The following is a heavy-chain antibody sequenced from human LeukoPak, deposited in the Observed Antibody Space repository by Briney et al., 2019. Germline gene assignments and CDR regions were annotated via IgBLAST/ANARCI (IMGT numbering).Heavy chain of an antibody. V-gene: IGHV3-11*04. CDR3: TMDTFGPRDH. CDR1: GFTFSDYY. Sequence: GGSLRLSCAASGFTFSDYYMSWIRQAPGKGLEWVSYISSSGSTIYYADSVKGRFTISSDYAKNKVYLQLNSLRPEDTALYHCTMDTFGPRDHWGQGALVTVSS. D-gene: IGHD5-18*01. J-gene: IGHJ4*02. CDR2: ISSSGSTI.